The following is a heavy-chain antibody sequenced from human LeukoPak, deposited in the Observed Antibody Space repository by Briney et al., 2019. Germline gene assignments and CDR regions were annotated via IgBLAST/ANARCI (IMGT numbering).Heavy chain of an antibody. CDR1: GFTIGRYW. J-gene: IGHJ5*02. V-gene: IGHV3-74*03. Sequence: GGSLRLSCAASGFTIGRYWMHWVRQAPGKGLVWVSRSEGDDSTTTYADSVKGRFTVSRETAKNTLYLHMNSLRVEDTAVYYCAMLDWLDPWGQGTLVTVSP. CDR2: SEGDDSTT. CDR3: AMLDWLDP.